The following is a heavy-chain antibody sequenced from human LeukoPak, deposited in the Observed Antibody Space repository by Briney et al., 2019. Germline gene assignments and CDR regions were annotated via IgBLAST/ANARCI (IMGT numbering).Heavy chain of an antibody. J-gene: IGHJ4*02. CDR1: GGSFSGYY. Sequence: SETLSLTCAVYGGSFSGYYWSWIRQPPGKGLEWIGEINHSGSTNYNPSLKSRVTISVDTSKNQFSLKLSSVTAADTAVYYCARVGGPTSDYWGQGTLVTVSP. V-gene: IGHV4-34*01. CDR2: INHSGST. CDR3: ARVGGPTSDY. D-gene: IGHD4-23*01.